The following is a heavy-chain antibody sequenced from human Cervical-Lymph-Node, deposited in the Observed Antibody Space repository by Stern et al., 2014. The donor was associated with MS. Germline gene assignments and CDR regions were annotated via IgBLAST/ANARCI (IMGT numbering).Heavy chain of an antibody. J-gene: IGHJ6*02. CDR2: IVPLFGKP. V-gene: IGHV1-69*01. CDR3: ASPLTATSVPFGYYGMDV. CDR1: GGNFSNYA. Sequence: VQLVESGAEVKKPGSSVKVSCKASGGNFSNYATSWVRQAPGQGLEWMGGIVPLFGKPNYAQKFQGRVTITADESTSTAYMDLSSLRSEDTAVYYCASPLTATSVPFGYYGMDVWGQGTTVTVS. D-gene: IGHD4-17*01.